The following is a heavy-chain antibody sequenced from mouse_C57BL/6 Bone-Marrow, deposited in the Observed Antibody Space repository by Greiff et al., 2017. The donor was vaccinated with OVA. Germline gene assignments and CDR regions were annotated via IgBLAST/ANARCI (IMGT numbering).Heavy chain of an antibody. Sequence: QVQLKQPGAELVKPGASVKLSCKASGYTFTSYWMHWVKQRPGQGLEWIGMIHPNSGSTNYNEKFKSKATLTVDKSSSTAYMQLSSLTSEDSAVYYGARSGEVLRYYWYFDVWGTGTTVTVSS. CDR2: IHPNSGST. V-gene: IGHV1-64*01. J-gene: IGHJ1*03. D-gene: IGHD1-1*01. CDR1: GYTFTSYW. CDR3: ARSGEVLRYYWYFDV.